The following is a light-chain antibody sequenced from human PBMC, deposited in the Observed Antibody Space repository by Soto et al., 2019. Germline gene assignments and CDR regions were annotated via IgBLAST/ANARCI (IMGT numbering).Light chain of an antibody. V-gene: IGKV3-20*01. CDR1: QTVSSTY. Sequence: EIVLTQSPGTLSLSPGERATLSCRASQTVSSTYLAWYQQKPGQAPRLLIHGASSRATGIPDRISGSGSGTDFTLTISRLGPEDFAVYYCQLYDSSLYTFGQGTKLEIK. J-gene: IGKJ2*01. CDR2: GAS. CDR3: QLYDSSLYT.